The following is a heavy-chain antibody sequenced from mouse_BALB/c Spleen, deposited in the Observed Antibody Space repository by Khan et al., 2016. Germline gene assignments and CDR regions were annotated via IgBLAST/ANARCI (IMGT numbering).Heavy chain of an antibody. J-gene: IGHJ2*01. Sequence: EVQLQESGPDLVKPSQSLSLTCTVTGYSITSGYSWHWIRQFPGNKLEWMAYIHYSGSTNYNPSPKSRISLTRDTSKKQFILKLNSVTTEETATYYCAVVTSGDYFGYWGQGTTLTVSS. V-gene: IGHV3-1*02. D-gene: IGHD2-2*01. CDR2: IHYSGST. CDR1: GYSITSGYS. CDR3: AVVTSGDYFGY.